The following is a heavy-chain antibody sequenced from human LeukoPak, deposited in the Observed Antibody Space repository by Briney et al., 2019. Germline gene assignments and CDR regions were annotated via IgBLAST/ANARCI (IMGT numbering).Heavy chain of an antibody. J-gene: IGHJ4*02. V-gene: IGHV3-7*01. CDR3: ARSDSIGSVDY. CDR2: INHHGSDK. CDR1: GIAFSIYW. Sequence: GGSLRLSCAASGIAFSIYWMNWVRQAPGKGLEWVANINHHGSDKWYVDSVKGRFTIARDNTDNSLSLQMNSLRVEDTAVYYCARSDSIGSVDYWGQGTLITVSS. D-gene: IGHD2-21*01.